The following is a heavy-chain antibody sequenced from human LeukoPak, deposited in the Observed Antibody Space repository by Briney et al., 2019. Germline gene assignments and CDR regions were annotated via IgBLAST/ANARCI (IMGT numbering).Heavy chain of an antibody. CDR2: IYSGGST. CDR1: GFTVSSNY. Sequence: GGSLRLSCAASGFTVSSNYMSWVRQAPGKGLEWVSVIYSGGSTYYADSVKGRFTISRDNSKNTLYLQMNSLRAEDTAVYYCAREPDYYDSSGPLGYWGQGTLVTVSS. CDR3: AREPDYYDSSGPLGY. V-gene: IGHV3-66*01. J-gene: IGHJ4*02. D-gene: IGHD3-22*01.